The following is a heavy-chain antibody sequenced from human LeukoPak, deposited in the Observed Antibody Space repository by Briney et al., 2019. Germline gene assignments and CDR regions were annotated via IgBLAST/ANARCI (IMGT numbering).Heavy chain of an antibody. CDR3: ARGGIAGRAVYYYYMDV. V-gene: IGHV3-21*01. D-gene: IGHD6-6*01. CDR2: ISAVGTYI. Sequence: NPGGSLRLSCAASGFTFRSYTIHWVRPAPGKGLEWVSSISAVGTYIYYADSVKGRFTISRDNVEKSAYLELSGLTGQDTAIYYCARGGIAGRAVYYYYMDVWGKGTTVTVSS. CDR1: GFTFRSYT. J-gene: IGHJ6*03.